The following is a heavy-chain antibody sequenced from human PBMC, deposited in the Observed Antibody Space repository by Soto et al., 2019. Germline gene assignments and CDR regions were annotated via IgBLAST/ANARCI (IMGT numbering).Heavy chain of an antibody. CDR1: GFTFSSYA. V-gene: IGHV3-23*01. D-gene: IGHD2-15*01. J-gene: IGHJ4*02. Sequence: ESGGGLVQPGGSLRLSCAASGFTFSSYAMSWVRQAPGKGLEWVSAISGSGGSTYYADSVKGRFTISRDNSKNKLYLQMNSLRAEDTAVYYCATNCSGGSCYSYYFDYWGQGTLVTVSS. CDR3: ATNCSGGSCYSYYFDY. CDR2: ISGSGGST.